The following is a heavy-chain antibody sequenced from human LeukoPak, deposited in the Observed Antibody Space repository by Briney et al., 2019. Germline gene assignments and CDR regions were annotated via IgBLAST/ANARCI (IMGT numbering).Heavy chain of an antibody. J-gene: IGHJ4*02. CDR3: ARSFNYYDSSGFDY. Sequence: PSETLSLTCTVSGGSISSSSYYWGWIRQPPGKGLEWIGSIYYSGSTYYNPSLKSRVTISVDTSKNQFSLKLSSVTAADTAVYYCARSFNYYDSSGFDYWGQGTRVTVSS. CDR2: IYYSGST. V-gene: IGHV4-39*01. CDR1: GGSISSSSYY. D-gene: IGHD3-22*01.